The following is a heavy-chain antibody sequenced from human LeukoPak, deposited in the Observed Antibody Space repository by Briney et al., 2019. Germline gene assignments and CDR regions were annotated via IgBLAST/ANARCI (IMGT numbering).Heavy chain of an antibody. D-gene: IGHD3-10*01. CDR2: IYYSGST. J-gene: IGHJ4*02. Sequence: PSETLSLTCTVSGGSISSYYWSWIRQPPGKGLEWIGYIYYSGSTNYNPSLKSRVTISVDTSKNHLSLSLNSVTTADTAVYYCAASLWFGFYPDYWGQGSLVTVSS. CDR1: GGSISSYY. V-gene: IGHV4-59*12. CDR3: AASLWFGFYPDY.